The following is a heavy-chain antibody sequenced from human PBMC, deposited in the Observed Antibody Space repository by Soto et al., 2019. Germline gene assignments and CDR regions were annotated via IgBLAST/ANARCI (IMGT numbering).Heavy chain of an antibody. V-gene: IGHV1-69*13. CDR2: IIPIFGTA. D-gene: IGHD2-2*01. Sequence: SVKGSCKAYGGDLSSYSMSWVLQGPGQGLEWMGGIIPIFGTANYAQKFQGRVTITADESTSTAYMELSSLRSEDTAVYYCVPAANYYYYGMDVWGQGTTATVSS. CDR1: GGDLSSYS. J-gene: IGHJ6*02. CDR3: VPAANYYYYGMDV.